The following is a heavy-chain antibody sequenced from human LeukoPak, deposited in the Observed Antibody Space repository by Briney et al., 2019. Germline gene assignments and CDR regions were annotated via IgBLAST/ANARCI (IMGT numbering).Heavy chain of an antibody. D-gene: IGHD3-22*01. V-gene: IGHV3-48*04. Sequence: GGSLRLSCAASGFTFSSYSMNWVRQAPGKGLEWVSYISSSSSTIYYADSVKGRFTISRDNAKNSLYLQMNSLRAEDTAVYYCARDRGYYDRNGYFQHWGQGTLVTVSS. CDR3: ARDRGYYDRNGYFQH. CDR1: GFTFSSYS. CDR2: ISSSSSTI. J-gene: IGHJ1*01.